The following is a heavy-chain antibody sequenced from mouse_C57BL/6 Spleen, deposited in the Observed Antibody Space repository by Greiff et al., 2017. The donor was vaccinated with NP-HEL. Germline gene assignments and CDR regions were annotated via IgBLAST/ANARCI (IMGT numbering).Heavy chain of an antibody. J-gene: IGHJ3*01. CDR3: AREGTGTNWFAY. CDR2: ISYDGSN. Sequence: EVKLLESGPGLVKPSQSLSLTCSVTGYSITSGYYWNWIRQFPGNKLEWMGYISYDGSNNYNPSLKNRISITRDTSKNQFFLKLNSVTTEDTATYYCAREGTGTNWFAYWGQGTLVTVSA. D-gene: IGHD4-1*01. V-gene: IGHV3-6*01. CDR1: GYSITSGYY.